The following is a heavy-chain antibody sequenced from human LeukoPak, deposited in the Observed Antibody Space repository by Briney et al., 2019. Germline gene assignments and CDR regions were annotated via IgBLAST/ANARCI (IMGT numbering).Heavy chain of an antibody. CDR2: IGTAGDP. CDR3: ARGGRESSRHFWSGHYGMDV. CDR1: GFTFSSYD. J-gene: IGHJ6*02. V-gene: IGHV3-13*05. Sequence: GGSLRLSCAASGFTFSSYDMHWVRQATGKDLEWVSAIGTAGDPYYPGSVKGRFTISRENAKNSLYLQMNSLRAGDTAVYYCARGGRESSRHFWSGHYGMDVWGQGTTVTVSS. D-gene: IGHD3-3*02.